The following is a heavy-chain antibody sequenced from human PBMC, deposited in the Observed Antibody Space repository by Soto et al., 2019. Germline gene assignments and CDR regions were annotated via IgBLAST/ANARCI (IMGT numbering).Heavy chain of an antibody. CDR3: AQAAYDSSGYPFA. CDR1: GFTFSSYG. CDR2: IWYDGSNK. Sequence: GGSLRLSCAASGFTFSSYGMHWVRQAPGKGLEWVAVIWYDGSNKYYADSVKGRFTISRDNSKNTLYLQMNSLRAEDTAVYYCAQAAYDSSGYPFAWGQGTLVTVSS. J-gene: IGHJ5*02. V-gene: IGHV3-33*06. D-gene: IGHD3-22*01.